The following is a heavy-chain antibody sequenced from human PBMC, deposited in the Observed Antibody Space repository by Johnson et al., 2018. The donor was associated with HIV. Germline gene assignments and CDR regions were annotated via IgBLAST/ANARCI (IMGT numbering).Heavy chain of an antibody. CDR2: IYSGGLT. CDR1: GFTVSSNY. Sequence: VQLVESGGGLVQPGGSLRLSCAASGFTVSSNYMSWVRQAPGKGLEWVSIIYSGGLTYYADSVMGRFTISRDNFKNTLYLQMNSLRVEDTALYYCARGFSDSSGDAFDMWGQGTMVTVSS. V-gene: IGHV3-66*01. D-gene: IGHD3-22*01. CDR3: ARGFSDSSGDAFDM. J-gene: IGHJ3*02.